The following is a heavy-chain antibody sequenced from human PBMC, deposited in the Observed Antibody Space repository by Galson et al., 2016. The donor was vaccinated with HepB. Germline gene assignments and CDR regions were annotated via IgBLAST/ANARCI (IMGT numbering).Heavy chain of an antibody. CDR1: GFTFSGYS. Sequence: SLRLSCAASGFTFSGYSMSWVRQAPGKGLQWVSYISSSSSTIYYADSVKGRFTISRDNAKNSLYLQMSSLRDEETALYYCARSLRYFDWSFDYWGQGTLVTVSS. D-gene: IGHD3-9*01. CDR3: ARSLRYFDWSFDY. J-gene: IGHJ4*02. V-gene: IGHV3-48*02. CDR2: ISSSSSTI.